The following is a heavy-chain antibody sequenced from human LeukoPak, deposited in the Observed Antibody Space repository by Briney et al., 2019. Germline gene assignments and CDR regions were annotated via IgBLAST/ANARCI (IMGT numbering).Heavy chain of an antibody. Sequence: SETLSLTCSVSGYSISSAYYWGWIRQPPGKGLEWIGTMYHSGSTNYNPSLKSRVTISVDTSKNQFSLKLSSVTAADTAVYYCATQSGSYYWSWYFDLWGRGTLVTVSS. CDR2: MYHSGST. J-gene: IGHJ2*01. D-gene: IGHD1-26*01. CDR3: ATQSGSYYWSWYFDL. V-gene: IGHV4-38-2*02. CDR1: GYSISSAYY.